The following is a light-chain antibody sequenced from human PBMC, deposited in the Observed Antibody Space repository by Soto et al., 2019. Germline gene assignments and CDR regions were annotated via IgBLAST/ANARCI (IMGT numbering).Light chain of an antibody. CDR2: DAS. J-gene: IGKJ5*01. CDR1: QSVGTY. CDR3: EQRSNWPPT. V-gene: IGKV3-11*01. Sequence: VSGGGVATRSRRASQSVGTYLAWYQQKPGQAPRLLIYDASNRATGIAPRFRGSGSGTAFALTLRCVEPEDFAVSICEQRSNWPPTVGQGTRLEIK.